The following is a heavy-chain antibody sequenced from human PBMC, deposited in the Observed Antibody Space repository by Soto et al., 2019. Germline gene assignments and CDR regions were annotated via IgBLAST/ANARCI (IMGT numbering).Heavy chain of an antibody. CDR3: ATRGKGVYYMDV. CDR2: ISSSSSTI. J-gene: IGHJ6*03. CDR1: GFTFSSYN. Sequence: TGGSLRLSCVASGFTFSSYNMNWVRQAPGRGLEWISYISSSSSTINYADSVKGRFTISRDNAKNSLYLEMNSLRVEDTALYYCATRGKGVYYMDVWGKGTTVTVSS. V-gene: IGHV3-48*01. D-gene: IGHD3-10*01.